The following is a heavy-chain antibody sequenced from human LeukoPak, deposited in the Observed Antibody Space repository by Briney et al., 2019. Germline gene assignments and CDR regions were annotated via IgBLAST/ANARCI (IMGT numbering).Heavy chain of an antibody. J-gene: IGHJ4*02. V-gene: IGHV3-23*01. CDR2: ISGSGGSA. CDR1: GFTFSSYA. D-gene: IGHD3-9*01. Sequence: GGSLRLSCAASGFTFSSYAMSWVRQAPGKGLEWVSAISGSGGSAYYADSVKGRFTISRDNSKNTLYLQMNSLRAEDTAVYYCASPLRDILTGYYLYWGQGTLVTVSS. CDR3: ASPLRDILTGYYLY.